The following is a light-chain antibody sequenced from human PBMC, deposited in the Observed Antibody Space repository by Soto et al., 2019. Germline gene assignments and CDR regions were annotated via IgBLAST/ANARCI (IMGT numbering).Light chain of an antibody. V-gene: IGKV3-11*01. J-gene: IGKJ5*01. CDR3: QQRSTIT. Sequence: EIVLTQSPATLSLSPGERATLSCRASQSVSSYLAWYQQKPGQAPRLLIYDSSNRATGIPPRFSGRGSGTDFTLTISSLEPEDSAVYYCQQRSTITVGQGTRLEIK. CDR1: QSVSSY. CDR2: DSS.